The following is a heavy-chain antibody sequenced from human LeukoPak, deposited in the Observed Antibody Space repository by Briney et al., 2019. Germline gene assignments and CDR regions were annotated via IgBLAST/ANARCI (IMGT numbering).Heavy chain of an antibody. Sequence: ASVKVSCKASGYIFTGYWIHWVRQAPGQGLEWMGFINANSGNTNYAQKFQGRVTMTRDTSITTAYTELSSLTADDTAVYYCAREMRPATTTLVAYWGQGTQVTVSS. D-gene: IGHD1-1*01. J-gene: IGHJ4*02. CDR2: INANSGNT. CDR3: AREMRPATTTLVAY. V-gene: IGHV1-2*02. CDR1: GYIFTGYW.